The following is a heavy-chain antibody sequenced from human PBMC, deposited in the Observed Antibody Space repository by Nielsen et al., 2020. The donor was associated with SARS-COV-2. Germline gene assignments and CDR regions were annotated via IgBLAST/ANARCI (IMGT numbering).Heavy chain of an antibody. D-gene: IGHD1-7*01. CDR2: IIPIFGTA. V-gene: IGHV1-69*13. J-gene: IGHJ6*02. CDR1: GGTFSSYA. CDR3: ARASDKTGTSYYYYGMDV. Sequence: SVKVSCKASGGTFSSYAISWVRQAPGQGLEWMGGIIPIFGTANYAQKFQGRVTITADESTSTAYMELSSLRSDDTAVYYCARASDKTGTSYYYYGMDVWGQGTTVTVSS.